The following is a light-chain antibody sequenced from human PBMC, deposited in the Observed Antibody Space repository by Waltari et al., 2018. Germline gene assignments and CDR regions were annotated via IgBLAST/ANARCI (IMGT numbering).Light chain of an antibody. V-gene: IGKV3-11*01. CDR2: DAS. CDR3: QQRSSGRYT. Sequence: ENVLTQSPATLSLSPGERATLSCRASQSVSSYLAWYQQKPGQAPRLLIYDASNRATGIPARFSGSGSGTDFTLTISSLEPEDFAVYYCQQRSSGRYTFGQGTKLEIK. CDR1: QSVSSY. J-gene: IGKJ2*01.